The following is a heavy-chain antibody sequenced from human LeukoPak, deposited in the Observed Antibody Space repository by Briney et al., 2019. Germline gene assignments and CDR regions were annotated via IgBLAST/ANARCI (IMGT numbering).Heavy chain of an antibody. D-gene: IGHD2-2*02. Sequence: ASVKVSCKASGYTFTSYAMHWVRQAPGQRLEWMGWINAGNGNTKYSQKFQGRVTITRDTSASTAYMELSSLRSEDTAVYYCAREGGREYQLLYPSGAFDIWGQGTMVTVSS. V-gene: IGHV1-3*01. CDR3: AREGGREYQLLYPSGAFDI. CDR2: INAGNGNT. CDR1: GYTFTSYA. J-gene: IGHJ3*02.